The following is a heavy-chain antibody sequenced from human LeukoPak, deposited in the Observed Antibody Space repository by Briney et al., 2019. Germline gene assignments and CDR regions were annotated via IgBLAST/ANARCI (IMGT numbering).Heavy chain of an antibody. CDR2: ISSSGSTI. J-gene: IGHJ4*02. D-gene: IGHD6-19*01. V-gene: IGHV3-48*04. CDR3: ASDSGSGYSSG. Sequence: PGRSLRLSCAASGFPFSNYALHWVRQAPGKGLEWVSYISSSGSTIYYADSVKGRFTISRDNAKNSLYLQMNSLRAEGTAVYYCASDSGSGYSSGWGQGTLVTVSS. CDR1: GFPFSNYA.